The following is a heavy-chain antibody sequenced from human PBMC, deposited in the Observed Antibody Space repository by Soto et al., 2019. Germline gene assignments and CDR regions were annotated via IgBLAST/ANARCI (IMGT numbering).Heavy chain of an antibody. CDR3: PVGIYYYGWDG. Sequence: EVHLLESGGGLVQPGGSLRLSCAASGFTFSAYAMIWVREVPGKGLEWVSTISSSGDRTYYADSVKGRFTISRDNSENTLDLQMNSLRAEDTARYYCPVGIYYYGWDGWGEGTTVIVSS. CDR2: ISSSGDRT. J-gene: IGHJ6*04. D-gene: IGHD6-13*01. CDR1: GFTFSAYA. V-gene: IGHV3-23*01.